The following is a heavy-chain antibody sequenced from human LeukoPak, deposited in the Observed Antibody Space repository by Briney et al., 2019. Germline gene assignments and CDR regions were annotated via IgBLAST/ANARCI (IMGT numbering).Heavy chain of an antibody. CDR1: GFTFSSYE. CDR2: ISSSGSTI. CDR3: ARDPLDYYDSSGYQPTGDAFDI. J-gene: IGHJ3*02. Sequence: GGSLRLSCAASGFTFSSYEMNWVRQAPGKGLEWVSYISSSGSTIYYADSVKGRFTISRDNAKNSLYLQMNSLRAEDMAVYYCARDPLDYYDSSGYQPTGDAFDIWGQGTMVTVSS. V-gene: IGHV3-48*03. D-gene: IGHD3-22*01.